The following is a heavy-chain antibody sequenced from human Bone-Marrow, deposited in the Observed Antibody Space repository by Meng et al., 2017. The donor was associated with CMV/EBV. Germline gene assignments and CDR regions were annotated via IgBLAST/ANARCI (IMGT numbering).Heavy chain of an antibody. CDR3: ARRMVDY. V-gene: IGHV3-33*08. D-gene: IGHD2-15*01. Sequence: GGSLRLSCAASGFTFSSYGMHWVRQAPGKGLEWVAVIWYDGSNKYYADSVKGRFTISRDNAKNSVYLQMNSLRAEDTAVYYCARRMVDYCGQGTLVTVSS. CDR1: GFTFSSYG. CDR2: IWYDGSNK. J-gene: IGHJ4*02.